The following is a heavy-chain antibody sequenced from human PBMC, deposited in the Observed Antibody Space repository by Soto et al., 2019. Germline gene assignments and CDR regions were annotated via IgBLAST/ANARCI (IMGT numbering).Heavy chain of an antibody. Sequence: GGSLRLSCAASGFTFSSYAMSRVRHAPGKGLEWVSAISGSGGSTYYADCVKGRFTISRDNSKNTMYLQMNRLRAEDTAVYYCAKDDSYGSGRSAKFWGQGTLVTFSA. CDR3: AKDDSYGSGRSAKF. D-gene: IGHD3-10*01. J-gene: IGHJ4*02. CDR1: GFTFSSYA. V-gene: IGHV3-23*01. CDR2: ISGSGGST.